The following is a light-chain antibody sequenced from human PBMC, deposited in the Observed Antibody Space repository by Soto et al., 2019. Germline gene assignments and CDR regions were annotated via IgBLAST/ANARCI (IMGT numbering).Light chain of an antibody. V-gene: IGKV1-5*03. Sequence: DIQMTQSPSTLSASVGDTVTITCRASHIIGTWLAWYQHKPGQAPKVLIREASNLESGVPSRFSGSGSGPEFTLTISSLQRDDSATYFCQVYNNYPLIFGGGTKVEIK. CDR1: HIIGTW. J-gene: IGKJ4*01. CDR2: EAS. CDR3: QVYNNYPLI.